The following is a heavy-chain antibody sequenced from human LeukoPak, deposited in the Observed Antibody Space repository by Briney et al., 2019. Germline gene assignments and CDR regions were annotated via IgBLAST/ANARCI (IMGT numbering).Heavy chain of an antibody. J-gene: IGHJ5*02. CDR3: ARERFLEWLSNSFNWFDP. Sequence: SETLSLTCTVSGDSIRSNNYYWGWIRQPPGKGLEWIGSIYDTGSTFYNPSLKSRVTISVDKSKNQFSLKLSSVTAADTAVYYCARERFLEWLSNSFNWFDPWGQGTLVTVSS. CDR2: IYDTGST. CDR1: GDSIRSNNYY. D-gene: IGHD3-3*01. V-gene: IGHV4-39*07.